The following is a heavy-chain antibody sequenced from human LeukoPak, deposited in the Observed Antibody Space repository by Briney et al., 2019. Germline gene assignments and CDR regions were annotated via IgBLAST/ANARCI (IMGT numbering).Heavy chain of an antibody. V-gene: IGHV3-30*04. CDR1: GFTFSSYA. D-gene: IGHD3-10*01. CDR3: AKEGDYYGSGSYRDGFDI. J-gene: IGHJ3*02. Sequence: PGGSLRLSCAASGFTFSSYAMHWVRQAPGKGLEWVAVISYDGSNKYYADAVKGRFTISRDNFKNTLYLQMNSLRAEDTAVYYCAKEGDYYGSGSYRDGFDIWGQGTMVTVSS. CDR2: ISYDGSNK.